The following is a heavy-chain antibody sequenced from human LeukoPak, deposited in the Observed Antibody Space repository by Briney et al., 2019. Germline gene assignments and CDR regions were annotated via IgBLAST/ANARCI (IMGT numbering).Heavy chain of an antibody. V-gene: IGHV3-7*01. J-gene: IGHJ6*02. Sequence: GGSLRLSCAASGFTFSSYWMSWVRQAPGKGLEWVANIKQDGSEKYYVDSVKGRFTISRDNAKNSLYLQMNSLRAEDTAVYYCARDGEAVAGTVYYYYGMDVWGQGTTVTVSS. CDR3: ARDGEAVAGTVYYYYGMDV. CDR2: IKQDGSEK. D-gene: IGHD6-19*01. CDR1: GFTFSSYW.